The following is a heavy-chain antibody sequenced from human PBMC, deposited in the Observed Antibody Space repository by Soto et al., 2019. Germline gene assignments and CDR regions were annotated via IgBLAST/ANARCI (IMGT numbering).Heavy chain of an antibody. J-gene: IGHJ6*02. V-gene: IGHV2-5*01. CDR1: GGSVGSRPYY. CDR2: IYWNDFK. Sequence: PSETLSLTCALSGGSVGSRPYYWSWIRQPPVKTLEWLALIYWNDFKRYTPSLESRLTLTKDTSKPQVVLTVTVVDPADTATYYCAHSRGYNGYEGPPLYEMDVWCQGTTVTVSS. D-gene: IGHD5-12*01. CDR3: AHSRGYNGYEGPPLYEMDV.